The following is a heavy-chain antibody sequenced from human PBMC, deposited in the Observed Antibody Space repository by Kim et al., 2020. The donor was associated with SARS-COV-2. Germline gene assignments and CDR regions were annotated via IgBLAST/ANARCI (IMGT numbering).Heavy chain of an antibody. V-gene: IGHV3-23*03. CDR1: GFTFSSYG. Sequence: GGSLRLSCAASGFTFSSYGMSWVRQAPGKGLDWVSVIYSGGGSTFYADSVKGRFTISRDNSKNTLYLQMNSLRAEDTAVYYCARYSWSYGLDNWGQGTLLSASS. D-gene: IGHD1-26*01. CDR2: IYSGGGST. CDR3: ARYSWSYGLDN. J-gene: IGHJ4*02.